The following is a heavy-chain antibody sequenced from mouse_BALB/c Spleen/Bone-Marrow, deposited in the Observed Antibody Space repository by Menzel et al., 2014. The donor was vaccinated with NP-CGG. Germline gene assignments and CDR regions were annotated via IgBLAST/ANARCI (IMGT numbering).Heavy chain of an antibody. V-gene: IGHV5-17*02. D-gene: IGHD1-1*01. CDR1: GFTFSSFG. CDR3: ARSGSSSGYFDY. CDR2: ISSGSSTI. J-gene: IGHJ2*01. Sequence: EVQGVESGGGLVQPGGSRKLSCAASGFTFSSFGMHWVRQAPEKGLEWVAYISSGSSTIYYADTVMGRFTISRDNPKNTLFLQKTSLRSEDTAMYYCARSGSSSGYFDYWGQGTTLTVSS.